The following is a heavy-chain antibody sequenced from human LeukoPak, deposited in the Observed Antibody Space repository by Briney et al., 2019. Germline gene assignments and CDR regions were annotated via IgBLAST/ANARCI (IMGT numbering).Heavy chain of an antibody. V-gene: IGHV4-39*01. CDR1: GGSISSSSYY. D-gene: IGHD3-22*01. Sequence: PSETLSLTCTVSGGSISSSSYYWGWIRQPSGKGLEWIGSIYYSGSTYYNPSLKSRVTISVDTSKNQFSLKLSSVTAADTAVYYCASHYYDSSGADWYFDLWGRGTLVTVSS. J-gene: IGHJ2*01. CDR2: IYYSGST. CDR3: ASHYYDSSGADWYFDL.